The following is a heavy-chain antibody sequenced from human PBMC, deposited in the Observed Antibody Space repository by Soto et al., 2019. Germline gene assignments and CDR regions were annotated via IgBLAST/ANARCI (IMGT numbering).Heavy chain of an antibody. Sequence: SETLSLTCAVSGVSISSGGYCWSWIRQPPGKGLEWIGYMYHSGSTYYNPSLKSRVTISIDRSKNQFSLKLISVTAADTAVYYCARHFVAVVIKGWGYWGQGTLVTVSS. V-gene: IGHV4-30-2*01. CDR3: ARHFVAVVIKGWGY. J-gene: IGHJ4*02. CDR2: MYHSGST. CDR1: GVSISSGGYC. D-gene: IGHD3-22*01.